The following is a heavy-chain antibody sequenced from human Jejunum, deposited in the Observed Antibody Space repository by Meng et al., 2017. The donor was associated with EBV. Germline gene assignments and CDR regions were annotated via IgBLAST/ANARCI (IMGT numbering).Heavy chain of an antibody. CDR2: IYNSEST. Sequence: HVHLKDSGPGLVKPSETLSLTWTVSGGSVSSGGYYWSWIRQPPGKGLEWSGYIYNSESTNYKSSLKSRVTISADTSKNQFSLRLSSVTAADTAVYYCARDQNGSYFAYWGQGTLVTVSS. D-gene: IGHD1-26*01. CDR3: ARDQNGSYFAY. J-gene: IGHJ4*02. V-gene: IGHV4-61*08. CDR1: GGSVSSGGYY.